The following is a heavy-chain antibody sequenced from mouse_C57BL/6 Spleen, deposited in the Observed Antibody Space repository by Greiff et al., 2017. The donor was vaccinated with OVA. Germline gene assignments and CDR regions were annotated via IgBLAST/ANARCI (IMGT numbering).Heavy chain of an antibody. J-gene: IGHJ1*03. V-gene: IGHV1-72*01. Sequence: VQLQQPGAELVKPGASVKLSCTASGFTFTSYWMHWVQQRPGRGLEWIGRIDPNSGGTKYNEKFKSKATLTVDKPSSTAYLQLSRLTSEDAAVYYCARWDTVVGGYFDVWGTGTTVTVSS. D-gene: IGHD1-1*01. CDR2: IDPNSGGT. CDR1: GFTFTSYW. CDR3: ARWDTVVGGYFDV.